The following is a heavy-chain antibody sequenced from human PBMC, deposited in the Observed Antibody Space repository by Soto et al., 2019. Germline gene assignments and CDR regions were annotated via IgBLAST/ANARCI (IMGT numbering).Heavy chain of an antibody. CDR1: GYTFTSFD. D-gene: IGHD2-15*01. CDR2: INTSGGST. V-gene: IGHV1-46*03. CDR3: STHSDGQDY. J-gene: IGHJ4*02. Sequence: QVQLVQSGAEVKKPGASVKVSCKASGYTFTSFDIHWVRQAPGQGLEWMGLINTSGGSTSYAQHFQGRVTMNRDASTSTVYMELSSLRSEDTALYYCSTHSDGQDYWGQGTLVNVSS.